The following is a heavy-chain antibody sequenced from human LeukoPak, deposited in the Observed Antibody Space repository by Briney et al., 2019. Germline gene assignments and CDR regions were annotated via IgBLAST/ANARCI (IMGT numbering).Heavy chain of an antibody. CDR2: ISGSGGST. Sequence: GGSLRLSCAASGFTFSSYAMSCVRQAPGKGLEWVSAISGSGGSTYYADSVKGRFTISRDNSKNTLYLQMNSLRAEDTAVYYCATKIFLAGFDYWGQGTLVTVSS. CDR3: ATKIFLAGFDY. V-gene: IGHV3-23*01. J-gene: IGHJ4*02. CDR1: GFTFSSYA. D-gene: IGHD3-3*01.